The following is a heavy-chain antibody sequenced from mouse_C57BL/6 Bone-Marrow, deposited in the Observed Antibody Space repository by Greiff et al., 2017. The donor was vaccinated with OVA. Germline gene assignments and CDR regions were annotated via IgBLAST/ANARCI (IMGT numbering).Heavy chain of an antibody. D-gene: IGHD3-1*01. CDR3: ARGSGYWYFDV. Sequence: QVQLQQSGPELVKPGASVKISCKASGYAFSSSWMNWVKQRPGKGLEWIGRIYPGDGDTNYIGKFKGKATLTADKSSSTAYMQLSSLTSEDSAVYFCARGSGYWYFDVWGTGTTVTVSS. V-gene: IGHV1-82*01. CDR1: GYAFSSSW. J-gene: IGHJ1*03. CDR2: IYPGDGDT.